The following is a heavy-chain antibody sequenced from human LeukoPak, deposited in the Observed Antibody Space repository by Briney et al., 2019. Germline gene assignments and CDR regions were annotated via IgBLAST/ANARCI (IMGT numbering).Heavy chain of an antibody. CDR1: GYTLTELS. D-gene: IGHD4-17*01. V-gene: IGHV1-24*01. CDR2: FDPEDGET. J-gene: IGHJ3*02. CDR3: AAIYGDYVFDAFDI. Sequence: GASVKVSCKVSGYTLTELSMHWVRQAPGKGLEWMGGFDPEDGETIYAQKFQGRVTMTEDTSTDTAYMELSSLRSEDTPVYYCAAIYGDYVFDAFDIWGQGTMVTVSS.